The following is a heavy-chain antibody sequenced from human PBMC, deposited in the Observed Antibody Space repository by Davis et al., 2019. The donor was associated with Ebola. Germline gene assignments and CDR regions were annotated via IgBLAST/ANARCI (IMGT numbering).Heavy chain of an antibody. V-gene: IGHV1-8*01. CDR1: GYTFTSYD. D-gene: IGHD5-12*01. CDR3: ARSVDIVATIGYYYGMDV. J-gene: IGHJ6*02. CDR2: MNPNNGNT. Sequence: ASVKVSCKASGYTFTSYDINWVRQATGQGLEWMGWMNPNNGNTGYAQKFQGRVTMTRNTSISTAYMELSSLRSEDTAVYYCARSVDIVATIGYYYGMDVWGQGTTVTVSS.